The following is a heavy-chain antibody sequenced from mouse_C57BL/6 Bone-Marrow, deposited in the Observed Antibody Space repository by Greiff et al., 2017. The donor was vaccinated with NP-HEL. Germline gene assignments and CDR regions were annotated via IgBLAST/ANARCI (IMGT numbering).Heavy chain of an antibody. D-gene: IGHD6-1*01. V-gene: IGHV5-4*01. Sequence: DVMLVESGGGLVKPGGSLKLSCAASGFTFSSYAMSWVRQTPEKRLEWVATISDGGSYTYYPDNVKGRFTISRDNAKNNLYLQMSHLKSEDTAMYYCAREAEGMDYWGQGTSVTVSS. J-gene: IGHJ4*01. CDR1: GFTFSSYA. CDR2: ISDGGSYT. CDR3: AREAEGMDY.